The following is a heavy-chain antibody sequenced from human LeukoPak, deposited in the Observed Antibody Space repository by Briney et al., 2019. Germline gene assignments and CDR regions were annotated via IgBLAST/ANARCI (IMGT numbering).Heavy chain of an antibody. J-gene: IGHJ4*02. CDR1: GGSISSSSYY. D-gene: IGHD4-23*01. CDR3: ARDGYGGNRNFDY. V-gene: IGHV4-39*01. CDR2: IYYSGST. Sequence: SETLSLTCTVSGGSISSSSYYWGWIRQPPGKGLEWIGGIYYSGSTYYNPSLKSRVTISVDTSKNQFSLKLSSVTAADTAVYYCARDGYGGNRNFDYWGQGTLVTVSS.